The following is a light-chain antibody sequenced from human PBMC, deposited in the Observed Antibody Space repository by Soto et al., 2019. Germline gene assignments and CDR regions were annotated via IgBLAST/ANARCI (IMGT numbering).Light chain of an antibody. J-gene: IGKJ1*01. Sequence: EIGMTQSPATLSVSPGERATLSCRASESVVNKLAWYQQRPGQAPRLLIYGASTRATGISARFSGSGSGTEFTLTISSLQSEDFAVYYCQQYNNWPGTFGQGTKVEIK. V-gene: IGKV3-15*01. CDR2: GAS. CDR3: QQYNNWPGT. CDR1: ESVVNK.